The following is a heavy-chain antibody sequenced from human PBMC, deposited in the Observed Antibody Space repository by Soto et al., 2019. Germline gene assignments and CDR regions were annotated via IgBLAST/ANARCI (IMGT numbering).Heavy chain of an antibody. CDR1: GGSFSGYY. J-gene: IGHJ4*02. V-gene: IGHV4-34*01. Sequence: SETLSLTCAVYGGSFSGYYWRWIRQPPGKGLEWIGEINHSGSTNYNPSLKSRVTISVDTSKDQFSLKLSSVTAADTAVYYCARMVRMFLMTTVTTRLDYWGQGTLVTVSS. CDR2: INHSGST. D-gene: IGHD4-4*01. CDR3: ARMVRMFLMTTVTTRLDY.